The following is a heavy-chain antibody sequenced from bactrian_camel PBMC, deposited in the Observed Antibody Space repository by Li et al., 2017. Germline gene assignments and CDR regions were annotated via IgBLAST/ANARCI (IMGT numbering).Heavy chain of an antibody. CDR2: FDVDGVSGGRI. V-gene: IGHV3S54*01. CDR1: VVISP. Sequence: VQLVESGGDSVEAGGSLRLSCVSSVVISPMGWFRQAPGKEREGVARFDVDGVSGGRIQYADSVKGRFTISRDSAKNTLYLEMNNLKPEDTATYTCAAGRCVGLAMRGNYWGQGTQVTVS. D-gene: IGHD2*01. CDR3: AAGRCVGLAMRGNY. J-gene: IGHJ4*01.